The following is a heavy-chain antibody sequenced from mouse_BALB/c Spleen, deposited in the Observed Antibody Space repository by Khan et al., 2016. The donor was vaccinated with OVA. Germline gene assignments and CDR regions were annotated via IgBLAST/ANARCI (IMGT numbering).Heavy chain of an antibody. J-gene: IGHJ3*01. Sequence: QVQLKQSGPGLVQPSQSLSITCTVSGFSLTSYGVHWVRQSPGKGLEWLGVIWSGGSTDYNAAFISRLSISKDNSKSQVFFKMNSLQANDTAIYYCARETLYRYDGGLAYWGQGTLVTVSA. CDR3: ARETLYRYDGGLAY. D-gene: IGHD2-14*01. CDR2: IWSGGST. CDR1: GFSLTSYG. V-gene: IGHV2-2*02.